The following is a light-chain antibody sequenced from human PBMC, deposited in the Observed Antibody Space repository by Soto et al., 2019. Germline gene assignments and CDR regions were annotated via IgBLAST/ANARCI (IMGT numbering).Light chain of an antibody. CDR1: QDISNY. Sequence: DIQMTQSPSSLSASVVDRVTITFQASQDISNYLNWYQQKPRKAPKLLIYDASNLETGVPSRFSGSGSGTDFTFTISSLQPEDIATYYCQQYENLPTFGQGTRLEI. V-gene: IGKV1-33*01. CDR3: QQYENLPT. CDR2: DAS. J-gene: IGKJ5*01.